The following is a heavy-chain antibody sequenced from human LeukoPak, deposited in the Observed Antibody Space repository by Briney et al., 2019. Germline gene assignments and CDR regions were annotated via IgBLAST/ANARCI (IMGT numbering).Heavy chain of an antibody. CDR3: ARRGFVASFDS. CDR1: GLSISSSNW. V-gene: IGHV4-4*02. CDR2: IYHSGNT. J-gene: IGHJ4*02. D-gene: IGHD2-15*01. Sequence: SETLSLTCAVSGLSISSSNWWSWVRQSPGKGLEWIGEIYHSGNTNYNPSLKSRVTISVDKSKNQFSLKLSSVAAADTAVYYCARRGFVASFDSWGQATLVTVSS.